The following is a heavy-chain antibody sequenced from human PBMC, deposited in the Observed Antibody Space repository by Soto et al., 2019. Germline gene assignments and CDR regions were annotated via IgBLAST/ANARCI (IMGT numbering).Heavy chain of an antibody. CDR2: ISSSSITI. CDR1: GFTFSSYS. V-gene: IGHV3-48*01. D-gene: IGHD4-4*01. Sequence: EVQLVESGGGLVQPGGSLRLSCAASGFTFSSYSMNWVRQAPGKGLEWVSYISSSSITIYYADSVKGRFTISRDNAKNSLYLQMNSLRAEDTAVYYCACLEDYSNYEFDYWGQGTLVTVSS. CDR3: ACLEDYSNYEFDY. J-gene: IGHJ4*02.